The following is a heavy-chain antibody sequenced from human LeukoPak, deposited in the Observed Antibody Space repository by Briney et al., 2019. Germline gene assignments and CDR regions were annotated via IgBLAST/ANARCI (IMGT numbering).Heavy chain of an antibody. CDR3: ARVYRSSSGYCFDY. D-gene: IGHD6-6*01. J-gene: IGHJ4*02. CDR2: IKQDGSEK. Sequence: GGSLRLSCAAPGFTFSNYWMSRVRQGPGKGLEWVANIKQDGSEKYYVDSVKGRFTISRDNAENSLFLQMNSLRAEDTAVYYCARVYRSSSGYCFDYWAQGTLVTVSS. V-gene: IGHV3-7*01. CDR1: GFTFSNYW.